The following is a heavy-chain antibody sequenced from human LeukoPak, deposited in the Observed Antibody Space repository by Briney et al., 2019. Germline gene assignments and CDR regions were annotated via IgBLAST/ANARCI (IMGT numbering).Heavy chain of an antibody. J-gene: IGHJ4*02. D-gene: IGHD3-3*01. CDR3: ARVADYDFWSGYPHPFDY. CDR1: GYTFTSYG. CDR2: ISAYNGNT. Sequence: GASVKVSCKASGYTFTSYGISWVRQAPGQGLEWMGWISAYNGNTNYAQKLQGRVTMTTDTSTSTAYMELRSLRSDDTAVYYCARVADYDFWSGYPHPFDYWGQGTLDTVSS. V-gene: IGHV1-18*01.